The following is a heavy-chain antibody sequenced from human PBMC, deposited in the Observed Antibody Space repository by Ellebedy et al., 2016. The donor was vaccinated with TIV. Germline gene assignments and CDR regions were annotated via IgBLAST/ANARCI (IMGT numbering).Heavy chain of an antibody. J-gene: IGHJ4*02. CDR3: VRGQSSGVGAPY. V-gene: IGHV3-7*01. D-gene: IGHD1-26*01. CDR1: GFPFSNYW. Sequence: GESLKISCAASGFPFSNYWMSWVRQAPGKGLEWVATIKQDGSEKYYLDSVKGRFTISRDNAKNSLYLQMNSLRAEDTAVYYCVRGQSSGVGAPYWGQGTRVTVSS. CDR2: IKQDGSEK.